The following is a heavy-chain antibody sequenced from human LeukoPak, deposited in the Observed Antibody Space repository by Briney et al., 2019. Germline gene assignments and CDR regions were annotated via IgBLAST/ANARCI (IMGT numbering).Heavy chain of an antibody. CDR2: ISAYNGNT. J-gene: IGHJ3*02. CDR1: GYTFTSYG. Sequence: GASVKVSCKASGYTFTSYGISWVRQAPGQGLEWMGRISAYNGNTNYEQKFQGRVTITTDESTSTAYMELSSLRSEDTAVYYCARDGALHGSGSYYRGEIDAFDIWGQGTMVTVSS. CDR3: ARDGALHGSGSYYRGEIDAFDI. D-gene: IGHD3-10*01. V-gene: IGHV1-18*01.